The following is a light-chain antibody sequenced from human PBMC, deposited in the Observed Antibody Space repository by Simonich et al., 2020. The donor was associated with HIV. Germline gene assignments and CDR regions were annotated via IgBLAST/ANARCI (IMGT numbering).Light chain of an antibody. Sequence: QSALTQPASVSGSPGQSITISCTGTSRGVGGYNYVSWYQQYPGKAPKLMIHEDTVRPSGVSNRVSGSKSGNTASLTISGLQGEDEADYYCSSYTSSTTLVVFGGGTKLTVL. CDR3: SSYTSSTTLVV. CDR2: EDT. J-gene: IGLJ2*01. V-gene: IGLV2-14*01. CDR1: SRGVGGYNY.